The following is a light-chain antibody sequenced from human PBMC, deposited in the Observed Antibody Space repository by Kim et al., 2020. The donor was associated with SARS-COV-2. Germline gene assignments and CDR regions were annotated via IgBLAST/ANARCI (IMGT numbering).Light chain of an antibody. Sequence: DIQMTQSPSSLSASVGDRVTITCRASQSISTYLNWYQQRPGKAPKLLIFAASSLQSGVPSRFSGFGSGTDFTLTIGSLQPEDFATYYCQQYYRNLYTFGQGTKLEI. J-gene: IGKJ2*01. V-gene: IGKV1-39*01. CDR3: QQYYRNLYT. CDR2: AAS. CDR1: QSISTY.